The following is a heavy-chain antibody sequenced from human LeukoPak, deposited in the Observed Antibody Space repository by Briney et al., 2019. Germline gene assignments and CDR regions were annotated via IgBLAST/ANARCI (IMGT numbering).Heavy chain of an antibody. CDR1: GFTFSSYS. CDR2: ISSSSSYI. J-gene: IGHJ4*02. D-gene: IGHD1-7*01. CDR3: ARDLTGTNY. V-gene: IGHV3-21*01. Sequence: GGSLRLSCAASGFTFSSYSMNWVRQAPGKGLEWVSSISSSSSYICYADSVKGRFTISRDNAKNSLYLQMNSLRAEDTAVYYCARDLTGTNYWGQGTLVTVSS.